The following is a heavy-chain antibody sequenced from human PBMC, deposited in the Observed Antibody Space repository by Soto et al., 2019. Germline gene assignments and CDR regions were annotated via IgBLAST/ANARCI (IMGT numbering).Heavy chain of an antibody. J-gene: IGHJ4*02. V-gene: IGHV1-2*04. Sequence: ASVKVSCKASGYTFTGYYMHWVRQAPGQGLEWMGWINPNSGGTNYAQKFQGWVTMTRDTSISTAYMELSRLRSDDTAVYYCARDLTPSSDYGERRWSGVFDYWGQGTLVTVSS. CDR2: INPNSGGT. CDR1: GYTFTGYY. CDR3: ARDLTPSSDYGERRWSGVFDY. D-gene: IGHD4-17*01.